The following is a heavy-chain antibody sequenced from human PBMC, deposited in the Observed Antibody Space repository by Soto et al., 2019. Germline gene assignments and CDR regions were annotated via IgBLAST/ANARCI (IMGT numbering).Heavy chain of an antibody. CDR3: AIYFSGCPPDVVDS. CDR1: GFTFTNYA. D-gene: IGHD2-15*01. J-gene: IGHJ4*02. V-gene: IGHV1-18*01. Sequence: GASVKVSCKASGFTFTNYAITWVRQAPGQGLEWMGWISAYNGNTQYAQNLQGRVTMTTDTSTSTAYMELGSLTCDDTAVYYCAIYFSGCPPDVVDSWGQGSLDTVSS. CDR2: ISAYNGNT.